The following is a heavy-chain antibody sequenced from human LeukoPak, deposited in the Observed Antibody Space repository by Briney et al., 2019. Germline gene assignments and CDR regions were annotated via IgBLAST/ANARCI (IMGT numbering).Heavy chain of an antibody. CDR3: ARNASDSGTSYFDY. CDR2: IYYSGST. CDR1: GGSISSSTSY. V-gene: IGHV4-39*01. Sequence: SETLSLTCTVSGGSISSSTSYWGWIRQPPGTGLEWIGGIYYSGSTSYNPSLKSRVTISVDTSKKQFSLKLDSVTAADTAVYYCARNASDSGTSYFDYSGQGTLVTVSS. D-gene: IGHD1-26*01. J-gene: IGHJ4*02.